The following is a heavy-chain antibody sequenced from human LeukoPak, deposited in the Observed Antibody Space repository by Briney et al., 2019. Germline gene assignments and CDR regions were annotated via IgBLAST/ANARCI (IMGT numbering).Heavy chain of an antibody. CDR1: GFTVSSTF. V-gene: IGHV3-66*01. Sequence: GGSLRLSCAASGFTVSSTFLNWVRQAPGKGLEWVSVIYSGGSTYYADSVKGRFTISRDNSKNTLYLQMNSLRAEDTAVYYCARAYSTSWYSFDYWGQGTLVTVSS. J-gene: IGHJ4*02. CDR2: IYSGGST. D-gene: IGHD6-13*01. CDR3: ARAYSTSWYSFDY.